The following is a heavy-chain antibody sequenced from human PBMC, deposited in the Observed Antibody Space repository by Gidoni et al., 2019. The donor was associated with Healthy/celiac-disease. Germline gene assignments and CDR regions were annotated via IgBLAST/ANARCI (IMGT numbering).Heavy chain of an antibody. CDR3: ARAVPGDFWTTDFDY. CDR2: INPNSGGT. V-gene: IGHV1-2*02. Sequence: QVQLVQSGAEVKKPGASVKVSCKASGYTFTGYYMHWVRQAPGQGLEWMGWINPNSGGTNYAQKFQGRVTMTRDTSISTAYMELSRLRSDDTAVYYCARAVPGDFWTTDFDYWGQGTLVTVSS. CDR1: GYTFTGYY. D-gene: IGHD3-3*01. J-gene: IGHJ4*02.